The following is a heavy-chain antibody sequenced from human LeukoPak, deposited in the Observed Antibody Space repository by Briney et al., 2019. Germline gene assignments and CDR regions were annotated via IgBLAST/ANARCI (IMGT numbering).Heavy chain of an antibody. CDR1: GGSISSYY. D-gene: IGHD3-10*01. CDR3: ARFYYGSGSYVSNFDY. J-gene: IGHJ4*02. CDR2: FYYSGST. Sequence: SETLSLTCTVSGGSISSYYWSWIRQPPGKALEWIGRFYYSGSTYYNPSIQSRVTISVDTSKTQFSLRLNSVTAADTAVYYCARFYYGSGSYVSNFDYWGQGTLVTVSS. V-gene: IGHV4-59*05.